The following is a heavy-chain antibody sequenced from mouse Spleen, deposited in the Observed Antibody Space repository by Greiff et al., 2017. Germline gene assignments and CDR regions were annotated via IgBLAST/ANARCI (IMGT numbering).Heavy chain of an antibody. CDR1: GSSLTSYG. Sequence: QVQLQQSGPGLVAPSQSLSITCTVSGSSLTSYGVDWVRQSPGKGLEWLGVIWGGGSTNYNSALKSRLSISKDNSKSQVFLKMNSLQTDDTAMYFCASFYYGDYYYYAMDYWGQGTSVTVSS. CDR3: ASFYYGDYYYYAMDY. J-gene: IGHJ4*01. CDR2: IWGGGST. V-gene: IGHV2-6*01. D-gene: IGHD2-13*01.